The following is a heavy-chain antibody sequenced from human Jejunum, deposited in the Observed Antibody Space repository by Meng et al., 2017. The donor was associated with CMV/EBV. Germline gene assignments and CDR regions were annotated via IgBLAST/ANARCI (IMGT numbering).Heavy chain of an antibody. Sequence: AASGFSFSSDSMNWVRQAPGKGLEWVSYISSSGSTIYYADSVKGRFTISRDNAKNSLYLQMNSLRAEDTAVYYCARESPEVTLGYWGQGTLVTVSS. CDR1: GFSFSSDS. D-gene: IGHD4-23*01. CDR2: ISSSGSTI. CDR3: ARESPEVTLGY. V-gene: IGHV3-48*04. J-gene: IGHJ4*02.